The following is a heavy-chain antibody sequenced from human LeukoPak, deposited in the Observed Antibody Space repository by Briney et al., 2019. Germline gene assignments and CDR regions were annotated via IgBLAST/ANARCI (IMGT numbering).Heavy chain of an antibody. D-gene: IGHD2-15*01. CDR1: GFTFSSYG. V-gene: IGHV3-30*02. Sequence: PGGSLRLSCAASGFTFSSYGMHWVRQAPGKGLEWVAFIRYDGSNKYYADSVKGRFTISRDNSKNTLYLQMNSLRAEDTAVYYCARDSPGYCSGGSCRYDPLDYWGQGTLVTVSS. J-gene: IGHJ4*02. CDR3: ARDSPGYCSGGSCRYDPLDY. CDR2: IRYDGSNK.